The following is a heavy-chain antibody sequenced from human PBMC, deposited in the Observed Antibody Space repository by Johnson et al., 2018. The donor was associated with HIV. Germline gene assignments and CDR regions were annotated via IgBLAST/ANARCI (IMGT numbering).Heavy chain of an antibody. CDR2: IYSGDRT. V-gene: IGHV3-53*01. CDR3: RSQWTMITFGGDNAFDI. CDR1: GFTVSSNY. D-gene: IGHD3-16*01. Sequence: VQLVESGGGLVQPGGSLRLSCAASGFTVSSNYMSWVRQAPGKGLEWVSIIYSGDRTYYADSVKGRFTISRDNSKNTLYLEMNSLKTEDTGVYYCRSQWTMITFGGDNAFDIWGQGTMVTVSS. J-gene: IGHJ3*02.